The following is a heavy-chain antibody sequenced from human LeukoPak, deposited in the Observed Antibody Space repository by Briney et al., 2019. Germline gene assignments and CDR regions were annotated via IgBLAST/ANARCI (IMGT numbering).Heavy chain of an antibody. CDR2: IKEDGSDR. D-gene: IGHD5-12*01. CDR3: ANLGYSD. Sequence: PGGSLRLSCAASGFTFSSYWMSWVRQAPGKGLEWVANIKEDGSDRYYVDSVKGRFTISRDNAKKSLYLQMNSLRVEDTAVYYCANLGYSDGGQGTLVTVSS. J-gene: IGHJ4*02. V-gene: IGHV3-7*01. CDR1: GFTFSSYW.